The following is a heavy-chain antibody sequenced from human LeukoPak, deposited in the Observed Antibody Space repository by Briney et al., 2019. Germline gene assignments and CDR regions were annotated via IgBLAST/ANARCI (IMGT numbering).Heavy chain of an antibody. J-gene: IGHJ4*02. V-gene: IGHV3-23*01. CDR1: RFTFSSYA. CDR3: AKRSLPGSYYFDY. CDR2: VSASGSTT. D-gene: IGHD3-10*01. Sequence: PGGSLRLSCAASRFTFSSYAMSWVRQAPGKGLEWVSSVSASGSTTYYADSVKGRFTISRDSSKNTLYLQMNSLRAEDTAVYYCAKRSLPGSYYFDYWGQRTLVTVSS.